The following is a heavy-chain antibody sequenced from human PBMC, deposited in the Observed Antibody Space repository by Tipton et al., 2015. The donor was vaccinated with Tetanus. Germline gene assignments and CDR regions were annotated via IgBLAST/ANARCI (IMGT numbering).Heavy chain of an antibody. J-gene: IGHJ4*02. CDR2: IYESGDT. V-gene: IGHV4-39*01. CDR3: ARQQSGYFTPFDF. D-gene: IGHD3-3*01. Sequence: TLSLTCTVSGGSIRGGTFYWGWIRQPPGKGLEWIGSIYESGDTYYIPSLKSRVTISVDTSKNQFSLNLNSMAAADTGDYYCARQQSGYFTPFDFWGQGNLVTVSS. CDR1: GGSIRGGTFY.